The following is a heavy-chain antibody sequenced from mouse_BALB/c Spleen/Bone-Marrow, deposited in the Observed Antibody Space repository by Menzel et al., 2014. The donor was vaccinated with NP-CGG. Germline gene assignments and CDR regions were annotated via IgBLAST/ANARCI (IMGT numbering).Heavy chain of an antibody. Sequence: EVKLVESGAELEKPGASVKLSCTASGFNIKDTYMHWVKQRPEQGLEWIGRIDPANGNTKYDPKFQGKATITADTSSNTAYLQLSSLTSEDTAVYYCARRDDGYYTYWGQGTLVTVSA. D-gene: IGHD2-3*01. CDR1: GFNIKDTY. CDR3: ARRDDGYYTY. J-gene: IGHJ3*01. CDR2: IDPANGNT. V-gene: IGHV14-3*02.